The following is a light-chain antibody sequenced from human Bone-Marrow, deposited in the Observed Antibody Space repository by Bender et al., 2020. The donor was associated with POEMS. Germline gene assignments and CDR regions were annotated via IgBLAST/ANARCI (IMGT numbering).Light chain of an antibody. V-gene: IGLV2-14*02. CDR2: EVT. J-gene: IGLJ2*01. CDR1: SSDVGSYNL. Sequence: QSALTQPASVSGSPGQSSTISCTGTSSDVGSYNLVSWYQQHPGKAPKLLIHEVTKRPSGVSNRFSGSQSGNTASLTISGLQPEDEADYYCCSYTSSTTLVFGGGTKVTVL. CDR3: CSYTSSTTLV.